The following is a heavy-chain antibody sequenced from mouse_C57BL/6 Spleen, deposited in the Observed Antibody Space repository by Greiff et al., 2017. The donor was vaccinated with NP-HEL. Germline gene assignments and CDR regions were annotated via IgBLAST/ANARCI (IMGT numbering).Heavy chain of an antibody. Sequence: VQLQESGAELVKPGASVKISCKASGYAFSSYWMNWVKQRPGKGLEWIGQIYPGDGDTNYNGKFKGKATLTADKSSSTAYMQLSSLTSEDSAVYFCARNYGSSYGWFAYWGQGTLVTVSA. CDR3: ARNYGSSYGWFAY. V-gene: IGHV1-80*01. D-gene: IGHD1-1*01. CDR2: IYPGDGDT. J-gene: IGHJ3*01. CDR1: GYAFSSYW.